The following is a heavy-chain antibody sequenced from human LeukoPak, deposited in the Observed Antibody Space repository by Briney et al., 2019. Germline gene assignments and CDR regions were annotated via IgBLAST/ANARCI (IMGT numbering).Heavy chain of an antibody. CDR2: IYYSGST. CDR3: ARHGKGYSYGYWGYYFDY. CDR1: GGSFSGYY. D-gene: IGHD5-18*01. J-gene: IGHJ4*02. V-gene: IGHV4-34*01. Sequence: PSETLSLTCAVYGGSFSGYYWSWIRQPPGKGLEWIGSIYYSGSTYYNPSLKSRVTISVDTSKNQFSLKLSSVTAADTAVYYCARHGKGYSYGYWGYYFDYWGQGTLVTVSS.